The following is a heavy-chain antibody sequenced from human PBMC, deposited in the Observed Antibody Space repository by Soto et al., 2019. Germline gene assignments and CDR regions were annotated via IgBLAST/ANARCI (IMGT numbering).Heavy chain of an antibody. CDR3: ARAPLWVGSHRVWYFDL. J-gene: IGHJ2*01. CDR2: IYSSGST. D-gene: IGHD3-10*01. Sequence: QVQLQESGPGLVKPSQTLSVTCTVSGGSISSGGYCWSWIRQHPEKGLEWIGYIYSSGSTYFNPSLKSRATISVDTSNTQFSLKLSSVPAADTAVYFCARAPLWVGSHRVWYFDLWGCGTLFTVSS. CDR1: GGSISSGGYC. V-gene: IGHV4-31*03.